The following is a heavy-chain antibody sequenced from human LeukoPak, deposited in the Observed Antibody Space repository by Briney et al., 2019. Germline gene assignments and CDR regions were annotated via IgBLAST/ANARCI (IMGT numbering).Heavy chain of an antibody. Sequence: ASVKVSCKASGYTFTSYYMHWVRQAPGQGLEWMGIINPSGGSTSYAQKFQGRVTMTRDMSTSTVYMELSSLRSEDTAVYYCASATLGIRSLMDGWGRGTTGTVSS. CDR3: ASATLGIRSLMDG. CDR1: GYTFTSYY. CDR2: INPSGGST. J-gene: IGHJ6*03. V-gene: IGHV1-46*01. D-gene: IGHD7-27*01.